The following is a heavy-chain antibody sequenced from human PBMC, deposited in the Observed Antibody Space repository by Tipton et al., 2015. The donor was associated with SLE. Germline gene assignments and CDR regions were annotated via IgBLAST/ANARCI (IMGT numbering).Heavy chain of an antibody. Sequence: SLRLSCAASGFTFDDYTMHWVRQAPGKGLEWVSLISWDGGSTYYADSVKGRFTISRDNSKNTLYLQMNSLRAEDTAVYYCAKTHYDFWSGYLPDYYYYYMDVWGKGTTVTVSS. D-gene: IGHD3-3*01. CDR1: GFTFDDYT. V-gene: IGHV3-43*01. J-gene: IGHJ6*03. CDR3: AKTHYDFWSGYLPDYYYYYMDV. CDR2: ISWDGGST.